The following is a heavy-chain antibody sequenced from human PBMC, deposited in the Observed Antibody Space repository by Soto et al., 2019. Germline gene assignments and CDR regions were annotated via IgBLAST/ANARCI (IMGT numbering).Heavy chain of an antibody. CDR2: INHSGST. CDR1: GGYFSGYY. V-gene: IGHV4-34*01. Sequence: SETLSLTCAVYGGYFSGYYWSWIRQPPGKGLEWIGEINHSGSTNYNPFLKSRVTISVDTSKNQFSLKLSSVTAADTAVYYCARGVAVDYWGQGTLVTVSS. D-gene: IGHD6-19*01. CDR3: ARGVAVDY. J-gene: IGHJ4*02.